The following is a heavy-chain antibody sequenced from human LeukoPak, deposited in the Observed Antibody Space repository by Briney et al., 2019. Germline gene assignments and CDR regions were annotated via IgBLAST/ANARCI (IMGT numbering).Heavy chain of an antibody. CDR2: ISSSSSYI. CDR1: GFTFSSYS. J-gene: IGHJ5*02. V-gene: IGHV3-21*01. D-gene: IGHD3-3*01. CDR3: ARDGTYYDFWSGSDGSYNWFDP. Sequence: GGSLRLSCAASGFTFSSYSMNWVRQAPGKGLEWVSSISSSSSYIYYADSVKGRFTISRDNAKNSLYLQMNSLRAEDTAVYYCARDGTYYDFWSGSDGSYNWFDPWGQGTLVTVSS.